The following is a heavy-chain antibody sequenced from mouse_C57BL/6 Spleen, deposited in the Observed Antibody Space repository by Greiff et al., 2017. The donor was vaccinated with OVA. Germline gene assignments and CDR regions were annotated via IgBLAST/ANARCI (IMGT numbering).Heavy chain of an antibody. J-gene: IGHJ4*01. Sequence: QVQLQQSGAELVRPGTSVKVSCKASGYAFTNYLIEWVKQRPGQGLEWIGVINPGSGGTNYNEKFKGKGTMTADKSSSTAYMQRSSLTSEDSAVYFCARGGFYAMDYWGQGTSVTVSS. CDR1: GYAFTNYL. CDR2: INPGSGGT. CDR3: ARGGFYAMDY. V-gene: IGHV1-54*01.